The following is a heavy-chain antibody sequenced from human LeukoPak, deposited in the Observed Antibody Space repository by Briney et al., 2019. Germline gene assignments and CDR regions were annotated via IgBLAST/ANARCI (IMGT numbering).Heavy chain of an antibody. CDR2: INRDGSST. D-gene: IGHD5-18*01. Sequence: GGSLRLSCAASGFTFSSYEMNWVRQAPGKGLVWVSRINRDGSSTSYADSVKGRFTISRDNAKNTLYLQMNSLRAEDTAVYYCARGGGYSYGSFDYWGQGTLVTVSS. CDR1: GFTFSSYE. CDR3: ARGGGYSYGSFDY. V-gene: IGHV3-74*01. J-gene: IGHJ4*02.